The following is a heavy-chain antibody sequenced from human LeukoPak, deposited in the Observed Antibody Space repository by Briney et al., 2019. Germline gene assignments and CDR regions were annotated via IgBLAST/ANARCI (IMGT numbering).Heavy chain of an antibody. CDR2: IYYSGST. V-gene: IGHV4-30-4*01. CDR1: GGSISSGDYY. J-gene: IGHJ4*02. Sequence: SQTLSLTCTVSGGSISSGDYYWSWIRQPPGKGLEWIGYIYYSGSTYYNPSLKSRVTISVDTSKNQFSLKLSSVTAADTAVYYCARVWFGELSIDYWGLGTLVTVSS. CDR3: ARVWFGELSIDY. D-gene: IGHD3-10*01.